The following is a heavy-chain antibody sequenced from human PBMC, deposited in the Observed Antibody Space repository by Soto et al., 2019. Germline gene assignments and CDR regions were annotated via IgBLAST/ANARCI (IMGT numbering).Heavy chain of an antibody. CDR1: GYTITSDNYY. D-gene: IGHD3-9*01. J-gene: IGHJ4*02. V-gene: IGHV4-30-4*01. Sequence: QVQLQESGPGLVELSQTLSLTCTVSGYTITSDNYYWSWIRQPPGKGLELVAQIYNSGSTSSNPSLQLRLTMSIGPSRTHLSLKLSSVTVEDSAVYSCARGYTLTGYDLTRRDSLDYWGQGILVTVSS. CDR2: IYNSGST. CDR3: ARGYTLTGYDLTRRDSLDY.